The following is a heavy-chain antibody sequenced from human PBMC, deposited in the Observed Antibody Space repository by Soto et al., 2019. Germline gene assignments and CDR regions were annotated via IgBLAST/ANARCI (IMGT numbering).Heavy chain of an antibody. Sequence: PSETLSLTCTVSGCSISSSSYYWGWIRQPPGKGLEWIGSIYYSGSTYYNPSLKSRVTISVDTSKNQFSLKLSSVTAADTAVYYCARERQWLVREIDYWGQGTLVTVSS. V-gene: IGHV4-39*02. CDR2: IYYSGST. D-gene: IGHD6-19*01. CDR3: ARERQWLVREIDY. CDR1: GCSISSSSYY. J-gene: IGHJ4*02.